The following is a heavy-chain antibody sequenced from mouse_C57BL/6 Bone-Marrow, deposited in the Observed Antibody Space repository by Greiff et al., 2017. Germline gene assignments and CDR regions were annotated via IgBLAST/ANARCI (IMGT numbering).Heavy chain of an antibody. CDR2: ISGGGGNT. Sequence: EVQRVESGGGLVKPGGSLKLSCAASGFTFSSYTMSWVRQTPETRLQWVAAISGGGGNTYYPASVKGRFTISRDNDKNILYLQMSSMRSEDTALYYCSRQVTTVLATKYFDVWGTGTTDTVSS. CDR1: GFTFSSYT. V-gene: IGHV5-9*01. CDR3: SRQVTTVLATKYFDV. D-gene: IGHD1-1*01. J-gene: IGHJ1*03.